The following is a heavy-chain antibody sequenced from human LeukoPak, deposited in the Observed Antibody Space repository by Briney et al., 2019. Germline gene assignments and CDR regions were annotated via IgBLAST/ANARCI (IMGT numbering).Heavy chain of an antibody. Sequence: SETLSLTCTVSGGSISSYYWSWIRQPPGKGLGWIGYIYYSGSTNYNPSLKSRVTISVDTSKNQFSLKLSSVTAADTAVYYCARDGSWFDPWGQGTLVTVSS. V-gene: IGHV4-59*01. CDR1: GGSISSYY. CDR2: IYYSGST. D-gene: IGHD1-26*01. CDR3: ARDGSWFDP. J-gene: IGHJ5*02.